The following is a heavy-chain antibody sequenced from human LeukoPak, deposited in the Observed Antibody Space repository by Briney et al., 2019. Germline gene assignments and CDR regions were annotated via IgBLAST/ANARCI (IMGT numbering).Heavy chain of an antibody. CDR1: GFTFSTYS. J-gene: IGHJ4*02. CDR3: ARDRPGSGWYYFDS. V-gene: IGHV3-48*01. Sequence: GGSLRLSCAASGFTFSTYSMNWVRQAPEKGLEWVSFITSSSSTIHYVDSVKGRFIISRDNAKNSLYLQMNSLRAEDTAVYYCARDRPGSGWYYFDSWGQGTLVTVSS. CDR2: ITSSSSTI. D-gene: IGHD6-19*01.